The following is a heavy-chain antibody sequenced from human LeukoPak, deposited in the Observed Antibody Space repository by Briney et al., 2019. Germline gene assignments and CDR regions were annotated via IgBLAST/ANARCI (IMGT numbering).Heavy chain of an antibody. D-gene: IGHD3-16*02. CDR3: ARGRIMITFGGVIPLGY. CDR1: GYTFTSYA. V-gene: IGHV1-3*01. CDR2: INAGNGNT. Sequence: ASVKVSCKASGYTFTSYAMHWVRQDPGQRLEWMGWINAGNGNTKYSQKFQGRVTITRDTSASTAYMELSSLRSEDTAVYYCARGRIMITFGGVIPLGYWGQGTLVTVSS. J-gene: IGHJ4*02.